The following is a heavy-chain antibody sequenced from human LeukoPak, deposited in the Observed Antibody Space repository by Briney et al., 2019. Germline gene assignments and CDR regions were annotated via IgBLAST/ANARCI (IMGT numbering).Heavy chain of an antibody. D-gene: IGHD3-22*01. CDR2: IDWDDDK. V-gene: IGHV2-70*11. CDR3: ARMANNYYDSSGYYPPDY. Sequence: SGPALVKPTQTLTLTCTFSGFSLSTSGMCVSWIRQPPGKALEWFARIDWDDDKYYSTSLKTRLTISKDTSKNQVVLTMTNMDPVDTATYYCARMANNYYDSSGYYPPDYWGQGTLVTVSS. CDR1: GFSLSTSGMC. J-gene: IGHJ4*02.